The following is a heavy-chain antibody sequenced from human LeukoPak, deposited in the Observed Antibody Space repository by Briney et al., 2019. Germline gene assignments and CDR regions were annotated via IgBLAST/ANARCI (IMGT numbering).Heavy chain of an antibody. Sequence: GGSLRLSCVASGFSFSGYAMSWVRQAPGKGLEWVAVISYDGSNKYYADSVKGRFTISRDNSKNTLYLQMNSLRAEDTAVYYCARAADTAMDDYWGQGTLVTVSS. D-gene: IGHD5-18*01. CDR1: GFSFSGYA. CDR3: ARAADTAMDDY. J-gene: IGHJ4*02. V-gene: IGHV3-30-3*01. CDR2: ISYDGSNK.